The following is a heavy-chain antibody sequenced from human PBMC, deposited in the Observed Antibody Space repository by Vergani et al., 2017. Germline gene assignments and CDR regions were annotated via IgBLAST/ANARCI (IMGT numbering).Heavy chain of an antibody. V-gene: IGHV1-46*03. CDR2: INPSGGHT. CDR3: ARGDYGILTGYRY. Sequence: QVQLVQSGAEVKKSGASVKVSCKTSGYTFSNYYMHWVRQAPGQGLEWMGIINPSGGHTNYAQKFQGRVTMTRDTSTSTVYMELSSLRSEDTAIYYSARGDYGILTGYRYWGQGTLVTVSA. CDR1: GYTFSNYY. D-gene: IGHD3-9*01. J-gene: IGHJ4*02.